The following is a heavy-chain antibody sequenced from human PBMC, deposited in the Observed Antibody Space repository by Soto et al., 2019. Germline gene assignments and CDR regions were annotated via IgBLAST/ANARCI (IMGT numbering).Heavy chain of an antibody. V-gene: IGHV3-23*01. CDR3: AKGRPPFDL. CDR2: ISGAGGST. CDR1: QFTFSYYA. J-gene: IGHJ2*01. Sequence: EVHLLESGGGLVQPGGSLRLSCAASQFTFSYYAMGWDRQAPGKGLEWVSLISGAGGSTNYADSVKGRFAISRDNSENTLYLQMNSLSAEDTAVYYCAKGRPPFDLWGRGTLVIVSS. D-gene: IGHD6-6*01.